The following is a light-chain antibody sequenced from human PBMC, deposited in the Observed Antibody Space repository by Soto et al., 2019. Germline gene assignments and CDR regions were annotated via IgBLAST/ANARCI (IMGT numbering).Light chain of an antibody. CDR3: LQYHNLWA. CDR1: QSVSST. CDR2: GAS. J-gene: IGKJ1*01. Sequence: EILMTQSPATLSVSPGERATLSCRASQSVSSTLAWYQQKPGQAPRLLIYGASTRATDIPARFSGSGSGTEFTLTISSLQSEDFTVYSCLQYHNLWAFGQGTKVDIK. V-gene: IGKV3-15*01.